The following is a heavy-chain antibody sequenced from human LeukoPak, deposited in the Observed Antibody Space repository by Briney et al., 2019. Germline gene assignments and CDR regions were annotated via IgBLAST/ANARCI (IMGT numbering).Heavy chain of an antibody. V-gene: IGHV3-30*04. CDR2: ISYDGSNK. D-gene: IGHD3-16*02. CDR1: GFTFSSYA. Sequence: PGGSLRLSCAASGFTFSSYAMHWVRQAPGKGLEWVAVISYDGSNKYYADSVKGRFTISRDNSKNTLYLQMNSLRTEDTAVYYCAKGGYVWGTYRYAAFDIWGQGTMVTVSS. J-gene: IGHJ3*02. CDR3: AKGGYVWGTYRYAAFDI.